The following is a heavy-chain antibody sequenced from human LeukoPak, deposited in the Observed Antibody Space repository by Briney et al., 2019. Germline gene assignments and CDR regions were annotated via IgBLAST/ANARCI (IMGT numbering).Heavy chain of an antibody. D-gene: IGHD3-10*01. Sequence: PGGSLRLSCAASGFTFSTYWMHWVRQAPGKGLVWVSRINPDGSSTTYADSVRGRFTISRDTSKNTLYLQMNNLRADDTAVYYCAREDDYGSGSSLDYWGQGTLVTVSS. V-gene: IGHV3-74*01. CDR1: GFTFSTYW. CDR2: INPDGSST. J-gene: IGHJ4*02. CDR3: AREDDYGSGSSLDY.